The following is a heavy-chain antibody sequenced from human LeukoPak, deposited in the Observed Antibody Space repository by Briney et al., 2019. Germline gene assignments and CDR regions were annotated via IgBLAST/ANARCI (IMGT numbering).Heavy chain of an antibody. CDR1: GFTFSSYG. D-gene: IGHD6-19*01. Sequence: GSLRLSCAASGFTFSSYGMHWVRQAPGKGLEWVAFIRYDGSNKYYADSVKGRFTISRDTSKNTLYLHMNSLRAEDTAVYYCAKGFRGSGWYGRYYFDYWGQGTLVTVSS. V-gene: IGHV3-30*02. CDR3: AKGFRGSGWYGRYYFDY. CDR2: IRYDGSNK. J-gene: IGHJ4*02.